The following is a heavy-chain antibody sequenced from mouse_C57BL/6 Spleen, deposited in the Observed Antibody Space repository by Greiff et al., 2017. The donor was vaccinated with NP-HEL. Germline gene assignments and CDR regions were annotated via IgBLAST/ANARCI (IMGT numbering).Heavy chain of an antibody. CDR1: GYTFTDYY. J-gene: IGHJ2*01. CDR3: ASALTVGGYFDY. V-gene: IGHV1-19*01. CDR2: INPYNGGT. Sequence: EVQLQQSGPVLVKPGASVKMSCKASGYTFTDYYMNWVKQSHGKSLEWIGVINPYNGGTSYNQKFKGKATLTVEKSSSTAYMELNSLTSEDSAGYYCASALTVGGYFDYWGQGTTLTVSS. D-gene: IGHD2-12*01.